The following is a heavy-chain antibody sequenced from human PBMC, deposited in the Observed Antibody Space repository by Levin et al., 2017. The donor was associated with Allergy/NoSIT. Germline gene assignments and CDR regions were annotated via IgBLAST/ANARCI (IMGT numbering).Heavy chain of an antibody. J-gene: IGHJ4*02. D-gene: IGHD1-26*01. Sequence: ASVKVSCKASGYTFTSYYMHWVRQAPGQGLEWMGIINPSGGSTSYAQKFQGRVTMTRDTSTSTVYMELSSLRSEDTAVYYCARGGGFIVGATPPDYWGQGTLVTVSS. CDR2: INPSGGST. CDR1: GYTFTSYY. CDR3: ARGGGFIVGATPPDY. V-gene: IGHV1-46*01.